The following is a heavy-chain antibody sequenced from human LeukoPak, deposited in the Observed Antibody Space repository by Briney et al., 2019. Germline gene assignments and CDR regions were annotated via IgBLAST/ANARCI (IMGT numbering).Heavy chain of an antibody. J-gene: IGHJ6*02. V-gene: IGHV3-30-3*01. Sequence: GALRLSCAASGFTFSSYAMHWVRQAPGKGLEWVAVISYDGSNKYYADSVKGRFTISRDNSKNTLYLQMNSLRAEDTAVYYCARGPPNLPGPYGMDVWGQGTTVTVSS. CDR3: ARGPPNLPGPYGMDV. D-gene: IGHD1-1*01. CDR1: GFTFSSYA. CDR2: ISYDGSNK.